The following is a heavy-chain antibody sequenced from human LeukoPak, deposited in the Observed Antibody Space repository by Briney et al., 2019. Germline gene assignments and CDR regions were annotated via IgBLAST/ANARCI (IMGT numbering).Heavy chain of an antibody. D-gene: IGHD3-22*01. J-gene: IGHJ4*02. CDR1: GFTFSAYA. CDR2: IRYDGFNE. V-gene: IGHV3-30*02. CDR3: AKNLGHYDSSGFLFDY. Sequence: GGSLRLSCAASGFTFSAYAMHWVRQAPGKGPDWVAFIRYDGFNEYYADSVKGRFTISRDNSKNTVYLQMNSLRAEDTAVHYCAKNLGHYDSSGFLFDYWGQGALVTVSS.